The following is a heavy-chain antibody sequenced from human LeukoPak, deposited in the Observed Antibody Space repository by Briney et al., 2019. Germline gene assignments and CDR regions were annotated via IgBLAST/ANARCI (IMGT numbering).Heavy chain of an antibody. J-gene: IGHJ4*02. CDR1: GGSISSYY. Sequence: SETLSLTCTVSGGSISSYYWSWIRQPAGKGLEWIGRIYTSGSTNYNPSLKSRVTMSVDTSKNQFSLKLSSVTAADTAVYYCARDRYSYANAPLDSWGQGTLVTVSS. V-gene: IGHV4-4*07. D-gene: IGHD5-18*01. CDR2: IYTSGST. CDR3: ARDRYSYANAPLDS.